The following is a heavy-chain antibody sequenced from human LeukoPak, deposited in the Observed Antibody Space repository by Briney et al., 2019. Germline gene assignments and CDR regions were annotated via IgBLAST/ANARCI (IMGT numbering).Heavy chain of an antibody. V-gene: IGHV3-11*01. CDR2: ISSSGSTI. CDR1: GFTFSDYY. CDR3: AGEIHSSSFGYDAFDI. D-gene: IGHD6-13*01. J-gene: IGHJ3*02. Sequence: GGSLRLSCAASGFTFSDYYMSWIRQAPGKGLEWVSYISSSGSTIYYADSVKGRFTISRDNAKNPLYLQMNSLRAEDTAVYYCAGEIHSSSFGYDAFDIWGQGTMVTVSS.